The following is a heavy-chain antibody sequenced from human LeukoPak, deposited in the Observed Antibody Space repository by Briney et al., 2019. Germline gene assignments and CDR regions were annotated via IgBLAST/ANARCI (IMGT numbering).Heavy chain of an antibody. CDR3: ARVSPHYYDSSGYHKYFQH. D-gene: IGHD3-22*01. V-gene: IGHV4-39*07. J-gene: IGHJ1*01. Sequence: SRVTISVDTSKNQFSLKLSSVTAADTAVYYCARVSPHYYDSSGYHKYFQHWGQGTLVTVSS.